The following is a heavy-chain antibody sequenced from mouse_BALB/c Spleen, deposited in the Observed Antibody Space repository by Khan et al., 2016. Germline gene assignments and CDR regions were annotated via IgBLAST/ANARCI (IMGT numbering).Heavy chain of an antibody. V-gene: IGHV14-4*02. CDR1: AFNIIDYF. CDR3: NAGWLGRDYYAMDY. CDR2: IDPENGDT. D-gene: IGHD4-1*01. Sequence: LQQPGAELVRSGASVKLSCTASAFNIIDYFMHWVKQRPEQGLEWIGWIDPENGDTEYTPKFQGKATMTADTSSNTAYLQLSSLTSEDTAVYYCNAGWLGRDYYAMDYWGQGTSVTVSS. J-gene: IGHJ4*01.